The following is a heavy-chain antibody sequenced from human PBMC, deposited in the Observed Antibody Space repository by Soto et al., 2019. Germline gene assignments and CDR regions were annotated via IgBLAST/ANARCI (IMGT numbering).Heavy chain of an antibody. CDR2: ISYDGSNK. CDR3: ARDLNFYGDFPLDY. D-gene: IGHD4-17*01. V-gene: IGHV3-30-3*01. J-gene: IGHJ4*02. Sequence: GGSLRLSCAASGSTFSSYAMHWVRQAPGKGLEWVAVISYDGSNKYYADSVKGRFTISRDNSKNTLYLQMNSLRAEDTAVYYCARDLNFYGDFPLDYWGQGTLVTVSS. CDR1: GSTFSSYA.